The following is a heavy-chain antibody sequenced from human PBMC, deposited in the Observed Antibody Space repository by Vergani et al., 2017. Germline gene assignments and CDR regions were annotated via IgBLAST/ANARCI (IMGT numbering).Heavy chain of an antibody. CDR2: IYYTGST. D-gene: IGHD6-19*01. CDR1: GGSISSYY. V-gene: IGHV4-59*01. Sequence: QVQLQESGPGLVKPSETLSLTCTVSGGSISSYYWTWIRQPPGKGLEWIGNIYYTGSTNYNPSLQSRVTMSVDTSNNHFSLRLSSVTAADTAVYYCARGWVSGWYGELGYWGQGTLVTVSS. CDR3: ARGWVSGWYGELGY. J-gene: IGHJ4*02.